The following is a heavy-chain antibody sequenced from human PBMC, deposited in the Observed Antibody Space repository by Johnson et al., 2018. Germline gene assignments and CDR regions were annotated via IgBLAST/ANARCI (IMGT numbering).Heavy chain of an antibody. J-gene: IGHJ6*02. Sequence: QVQLQESGPGLVEPSETLALTCTVSGGSISSSSYYWGWIRQPPGKGLEWIGSLYYSGSTYYNPSLKRRVPISVDTSKNQFSLKLSSVTAADTAVYYCARQGLVRRFGELLAYGMDVWGQGTTVTVSS. D-gene: IGHD3-10*01. CDR2: LYYSGST. CDR1: GGSISSSSYY. V-gene: IGHV4-39*01. CDR3: ARQGLVRRFGELLAYGMDV.